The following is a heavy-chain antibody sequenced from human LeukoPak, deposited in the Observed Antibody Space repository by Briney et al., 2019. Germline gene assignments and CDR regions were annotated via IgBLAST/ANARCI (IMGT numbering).Heavy chain of an antibody. D-gene: IGHD3-22*01. CDR2: ISSSGSTI. Sequence: PGGSLRVSCAASGFTFSSYEMNWVRQAPGKGLERVSDISSSGSTIYYADSVKGRFTISRDNAKTSLYLQMNSLRAEDTAVYYCARDRTYYYDSSGYYRYDSWGQGTLVTVSS. V-gene: IGHV3-48*03. CDR1: GFTFSSYE. J-gene: IGHJ4*02. CDR3: ARDRTYYYDSSGYYRYDS.